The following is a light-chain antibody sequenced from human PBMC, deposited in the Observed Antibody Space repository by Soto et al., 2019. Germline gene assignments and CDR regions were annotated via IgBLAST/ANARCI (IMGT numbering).Light chain of an antibody. J-gene: IGLJ1*01. Sequence: QSALTQPASVSGSPGRSITISCTGTSSDVGGYNYVSWYQQHPGKAPKLMIYDVSNRPSGVSNRFSGSKSGNTASLSISGLQAEHEADYYCSSYTSSSAYVFGTGTKVTVL. V-gene: IGLV2-14*01. CDR2: DVS. CDR1: SSDVGGYNY. CDR3: SSYTSSSAYV.